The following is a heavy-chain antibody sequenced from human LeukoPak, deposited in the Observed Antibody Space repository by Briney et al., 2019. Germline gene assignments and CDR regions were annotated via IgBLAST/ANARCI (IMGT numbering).Heavy chain of an antibody. V-gene: IGHV1-46*03. Sequence: ASVKVSCKAPGYTFTSYYMHWVRQAPGQGLEWMGIINPSGGSTSYAQKFQGRVTMTRDTSTSTVYMELSSLRSEDTAVYYCARDRIPVIAAAGTNSVDYWGQGTLVTVSS. J-gene: IGHJ4*02. CDR2: INPSGGST. CDR1: GYTFTSYY. CDR3: ARDRIPVIAAAGTNSVDY. D-gene: IGHD6-13*01.